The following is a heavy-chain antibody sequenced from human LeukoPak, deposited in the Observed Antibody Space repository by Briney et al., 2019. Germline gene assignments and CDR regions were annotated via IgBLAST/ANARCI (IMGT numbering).Heavy chain of an antibody. Sequence: GGSLRLSCAASGFTFSDYYMSWFRQAPGKGLEWVSYIDTSGSTIHYADSVKGRFTISRDNAKTSLYLQMNSLRAEDTAVYYCAKDREQQLSLLDYWGQGTLVTVSS. CDR2: IDTSGSTI. CDR1: GFTFSDYY. J-gene: IGHJ4*02. D-gene: IGHD6-13*01. CDR3: AKDREQQLSLLDY. V-gene: IGHV3-11*01.